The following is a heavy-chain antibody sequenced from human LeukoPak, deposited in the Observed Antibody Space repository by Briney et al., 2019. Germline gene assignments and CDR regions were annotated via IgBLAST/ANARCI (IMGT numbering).Heavy chain of an antibody. J-gene: IGHJ4*02. CDR2: ISSSGSTI. Sequence: GGSLRLSCAASGFTFSSYGMNWVRHAPGKGLEWVSYISSSGSTIYYADSVKGRFTISRDNAKNSLYLQMNSLRAEDTAVYYCARESRSSGWDYFGYWGQGTPVTVSS. CDR3: ARESRSSGWDYFGY. D-gene: IGHD6-19*01. CDR1: GFTFSSYG. V-gene: IGHV3-48*03.